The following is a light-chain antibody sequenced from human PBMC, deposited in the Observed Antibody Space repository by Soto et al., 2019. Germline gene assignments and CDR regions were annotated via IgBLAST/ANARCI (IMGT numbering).Light chain of an antibody. CDR2: DAS. V-gene: IGKV3-11*01. J-gene: IGKJ1*01. CDR3: QQRSNWART. CDR1: QSVSSN. Sequence: EIVMTQSPATLSVSPGARAPLSCRASQSVSSNLAWYQQKPGQAPRLLIYDASNRATGIPARFSGSGSGTDFTLTISSLEPEDFAVYYCQQRSNWARTFGQGTKVDI.